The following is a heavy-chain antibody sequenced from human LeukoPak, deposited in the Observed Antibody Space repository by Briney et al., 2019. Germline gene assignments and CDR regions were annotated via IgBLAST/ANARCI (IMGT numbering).Heavy chain of an antibody. CDR2: IIPILGIT. Sequence: SVKVSCKASGGTFSSYAISWVRQAPGQGLEWMGRIIPILGITNYAQKFQGRVTITADKSTSTAYMELSSLGSDDTAVYYCARDPSGGYVPYFDYWGQGTLVTVSS. J-gene: IGHJ4*02. CDR3: ARDPSGGYVPYFDY. V-gene: IGHV1-69*04. D-gene: IGHD3-16*01. CDR1: GGTFSSYA.